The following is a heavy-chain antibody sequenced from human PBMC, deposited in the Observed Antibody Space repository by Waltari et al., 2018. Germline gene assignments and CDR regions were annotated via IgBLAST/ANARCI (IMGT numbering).Heavy chain of an antibody. Sequence: EVQLVESGGGLVKPGGSLRLSCVVSVLNFPSYSMNWVRQAPGKGLEWVSYISDGSDYSYYADSVKGRFTISRDNAKNSLYLQMNRLRTDDTAVYYCARDFYCSDGRCTDYWGQGTLVTVSS. CDR1: VLNFPSYS. CDR2: ISDGSDYS. CDR3: ARDFYCSDGRCTDY. V-gene: IGHV3-21*01. D-gene: IGHD2-15*01. J-gene: IGHJ4*02.